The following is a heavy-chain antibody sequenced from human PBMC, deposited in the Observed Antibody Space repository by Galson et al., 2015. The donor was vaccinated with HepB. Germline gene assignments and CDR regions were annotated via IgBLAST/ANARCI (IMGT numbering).Heavy chain of an antibody. CDR1: GFTFSNYG. V-gene: IGHV3-30*18. J-gene: IGHJ4*02. Sequence: SLRLSCAASGFTFSNYGMHWVRQAPGKGLGWVAVISYDGSNKYYADSVKGRFTISRDNSKNTLYLQMNSLRAEDTALYYCAKDPYLYSALAGTMACLDYWGQGTLVTVSS. CDR3: AKDPYLYSALAGTMACLDY. D-gene: IGHD6-19*01. CDR2: ISYDGSNK.